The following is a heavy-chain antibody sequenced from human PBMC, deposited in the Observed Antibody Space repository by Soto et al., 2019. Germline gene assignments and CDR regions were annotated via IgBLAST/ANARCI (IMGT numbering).Heavy chain of an antibody. J-gene: IGHJ4*02. Sequence: SVKVSCKASGGTFSSYTISWVRQAPGQGLEWMGRIIPILGIANYAQKFQGRVTITADKSTSTAYMELSSLRSEDTAVYYCARTPDILTGYFDYWGQGTLVTVSS. CDR3: ARTPDILTGYFDY. V-gene: IGHV1-69*02. D-gene: IGHD3-9*01. CDR2: IIPILGIA. CDR1: GGTFSSYT.